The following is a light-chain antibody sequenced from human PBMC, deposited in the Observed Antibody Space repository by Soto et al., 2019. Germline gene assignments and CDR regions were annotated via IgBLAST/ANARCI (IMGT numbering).Light chain of an antibody. CDR3: QHFIWAPYR. CDR1: QDINYY. V-gene: IGKV1-27*01. Sequence: IQMTQSPSSLSASVGDRVTITCRASQDINYYVAWYQQMPGKAPKLLMYATSTLQPGVPARFTGSGSGTDFTLTCTSLQPEDVATYHCQHFIWAPYRVGQGTKLEIK. CDR2: ATS. J-gene: IGKJ2*03.